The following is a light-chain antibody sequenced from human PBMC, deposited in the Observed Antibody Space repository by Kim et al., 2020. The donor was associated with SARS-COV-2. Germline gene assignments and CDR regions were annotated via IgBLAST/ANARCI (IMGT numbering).Light chain of an antibody. Sequence: APGKTARIICGGNNIGSKSVHWYQQKPGQAPVLVIYYDSDRPSGIPERCSGSNSGNTATLTISRVEAGDEADYYCQVWDSSSDHRVFGGGTQLTVL. CDR3: QVWDSSSDHRV. V-gene: IGLV3-21*04. J-gene: IGLJ2*01. CDR2: YDS. CDR1: NIGSKS.